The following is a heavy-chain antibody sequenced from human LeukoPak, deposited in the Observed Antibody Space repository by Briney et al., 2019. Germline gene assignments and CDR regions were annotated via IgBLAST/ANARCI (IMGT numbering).Heavy chain of an antibody. V-gene: IGHV3-30*03. D-gene: IGHD1-1*01. CDR1: GFTFTNYG. CDR2: ITYDGYYK. Sequence: PGTSLRLSCAASGFTFTNYGMHWVRQAPGKGLEWVALITYDGYYKYYSDSVKGRFTISSDTSKNTLYLQMNSLRAEDTAVYYCARDRGGNWVDALEIWGQGTMVTVSS. J-gene: IGHJ3*02. CDR3: ARDRGGNWVDALEI.